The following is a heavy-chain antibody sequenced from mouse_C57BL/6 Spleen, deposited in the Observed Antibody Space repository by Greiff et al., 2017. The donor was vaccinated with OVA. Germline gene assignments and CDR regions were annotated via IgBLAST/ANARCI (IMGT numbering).Heavy chain of an antibody. CDR2: IDPNSGGT. Sequence: QVHVKQPGAELVKPGASVKLSCKASGYTFTSYWMHWVKQRPGRGLEWIGRIDPNSGGTKYNEKFKSKATLTVDKPSSTAYMQLSSLTSEDSAVYYCARRENGDPLFDYWGQGTTLTVSS. CDR1: GYTFTSYW. D-gene: IGHD4-1*01. J-gene: IGHJ2*01. V-gene: IGHV1-72*01. CDR3: ARRENGDPLFDY.